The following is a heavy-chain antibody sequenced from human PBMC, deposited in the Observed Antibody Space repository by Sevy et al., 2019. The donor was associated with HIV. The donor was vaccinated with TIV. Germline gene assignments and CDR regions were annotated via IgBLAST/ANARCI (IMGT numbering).Heavy chain of an antibody. CDR3: ARARRDYDAFDI. J-gene: IGHJ3*02. CDR2: ISSSSSTI. D-gene: IGHD3-16*01. V-gene: IGHV3-48*01. Sequence: GGSLRLSCAASGFTFSSYSMNWVRQAPGKGLEWVSYISSSSSTIYYADSVKGQFTISRDNAKNSLYLQMNSLRAEDTAVYYCARARRDYDAFDIWGQGTMVTVSS. CDR1: GFTFSSYS.